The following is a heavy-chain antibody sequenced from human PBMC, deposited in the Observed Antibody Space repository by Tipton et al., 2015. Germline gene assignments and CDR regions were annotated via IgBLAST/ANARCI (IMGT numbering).Heavy chain of an antibody. V-gene: IGHV4-39*07. CDR3: ARFRYYGSGTERGYFHGLDV. D-gene: IGHD3-10*01. CDR2: LSYSGKT. CDR1: GGSISNSNYY. J-gene: IGHJ6*02. Sequence: TLSLTCTVSGGSISNSNYYWGWIRQPPGKGLEWIGSLSYSGKTDYNPPLRSRVTISVDTSKSQFFLKLNSVTAADTAVYYCARFRYYGSGTERGYFHGLDVWGQGTTVTVSS.